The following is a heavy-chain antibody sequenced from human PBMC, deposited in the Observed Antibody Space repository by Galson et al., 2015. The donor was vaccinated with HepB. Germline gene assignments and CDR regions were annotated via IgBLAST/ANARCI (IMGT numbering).Heavy chain of an antibody. CDR3: ARGDYLVPRGVEVDYYYHGLDV. D-gene: IGHD2-21*01. V-gene: IGHV3-74*03. CDR2: INNEGTGT. J-gene: IGHJ6*02. CDR1: GFTFTSHW. Sequence: SLRLSCAASGFTFTSHWMYWVRQAPGKGLEWISRINNEGTGTMYADSVKGRFPISRDNSKNTVYLQMSSLRAEDTAVYYCARGDYLVPRGVEVDYYYHGLDVWGQGTTVSVS.